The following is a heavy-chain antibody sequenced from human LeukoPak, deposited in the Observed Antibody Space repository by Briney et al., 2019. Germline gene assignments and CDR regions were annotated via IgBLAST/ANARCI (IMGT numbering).Heavy chain of an antibody. CDR2: MNPNSGNT. D-gene: IGHD4-17*01. CDR1: GYTFTSYD. CDR3: AREHYGDYLYVY. J-gene: IGHJ4*02. V-gene: IGHV1-8*01. Sequence: GASVKVSCKASGYTFTSYDINWVRQATGQGLEWMGWMNPNSGNTGYAQKFQGRVTMTRNTSISTAYMELSSLRSDDTAVYYCAREHYGDYLYVYWGQGTLVTVSS.